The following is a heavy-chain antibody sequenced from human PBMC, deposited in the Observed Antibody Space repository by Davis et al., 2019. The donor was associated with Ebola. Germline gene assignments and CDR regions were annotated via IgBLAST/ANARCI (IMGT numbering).Heavy chain of an antibody. Sequence: GESLKISCKGSGYSFTSYWIGWVRQMPGKGLEWMGIIYPGDSDTRYSPSFQGQVTISADKSISTAYLQWSSLKASDTAMYYCARQDWLNVVVPAAIGGRIWFDPWGQGTLVTVSS. CDR2: IYPGDSDT. J-gene: IGHJ5*02. V-gene: IGHV5-51*01. CDR1: GYSFTSYW. CDR3: ARQDWLNVVVPAAIGGRIWFDP. D-gene: IGHD2-2*01.